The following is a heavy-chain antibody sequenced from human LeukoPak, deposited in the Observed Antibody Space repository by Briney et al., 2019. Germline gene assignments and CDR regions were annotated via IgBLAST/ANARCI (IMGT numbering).Heavy chain of an antibody. J-gene: IGHJ6*03. Sequence: SETLSLTCAVSGYFINSGCYWGWHRQPPRRGLEWIGSIYHSGSTYYNPSLKSRVTMSVDTSKNQFCLKLRSVTAADTAVYYCARGVVVRPAPLYYMDVWGKGATVTVSS. V-gene: IGHV4-38-2*01. CDR2: IYHSGST. CDR3: ARGVVVRPAPLYYMDV. D-gene: IGHD2-15*01. CDR1: GYFINSGCY.